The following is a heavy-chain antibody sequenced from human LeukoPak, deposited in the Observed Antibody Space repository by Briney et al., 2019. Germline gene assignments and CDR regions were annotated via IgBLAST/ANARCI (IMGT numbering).Heavy chain of an antibody. CDR2: INGDGSYT. D-gene: IGHD3-22*01. CDR3: ARDKSEYDSSGRGDY. J-gene: IGHJ4*02. CDR1: GFAFSSYW. V-gene: IGHV3-74*03. Sequence: PGGSLRLSCAASGFAFSSYWMHWVRQVPGKGLVWLSRINGDGSYTKYADSVKGRFTISRDNAQSTLFLQTNSLSAEDTAVYFCARDKSEYDSSGRGDYWGQGTLVTVSS.